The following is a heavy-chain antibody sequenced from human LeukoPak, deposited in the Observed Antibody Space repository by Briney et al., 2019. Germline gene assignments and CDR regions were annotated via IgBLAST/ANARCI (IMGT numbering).Heavy chain of an antibody. CDR2: ISSSNSYI. D-gene: IGHD6-19*01. J-gene: IGHJ4*02. CDR1: GFTFSSFA. CDR3: ARDQGLLVVAGRFGY. V-gene: IGHV3-21*01. Sequence: GGSLRLSCAASGFTFSSFAMNWVRQAPGKGLEWVSSISSSNSYIYNADSVKGRFTISRDNAKNSLYLQMNSLRAEDTAVYYCARDQGLLVVAGRFGYWGQGTLVTVSS.